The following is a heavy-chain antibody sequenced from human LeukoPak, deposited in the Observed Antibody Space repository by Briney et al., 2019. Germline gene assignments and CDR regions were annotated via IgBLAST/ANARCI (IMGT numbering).Heavy chain of an antibody. CDR3: AKKGQADDDGKPD. Sequence: GGSLRLSCAASGFTFSTYNMNWVRQAPGKGLEWVSYISIGSNNMFYADSVKGRFTISRDNSKNTLYLQMNNLRADDTAVYYCAKKGQADDDGKPDWGQGTLVTVSS. CDR2: ISIGSNNM. V-gene: IGHV3-48*01. J-gene: IGHJ4*02. D-gene: IGHD1-1*01. CDR1: GFTFSTYN.